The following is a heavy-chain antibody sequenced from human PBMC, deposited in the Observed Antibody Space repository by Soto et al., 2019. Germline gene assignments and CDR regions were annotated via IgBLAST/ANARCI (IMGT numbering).Heavy chain of an antibody. CDR1: GFTFSSYG. Sequence: QVQLVESGGGVVQPGRSLRLSCAASGFTFSSYGMHWVRQAPGKGLEWVAVIWYDGSNKYYADSVKGRFTISRDNSKNTLYLQMNSLRAEDTAVYYCARDGEAVAGTPGGDYWGQGTLVTVSS. D-gene: IGHD6-19*01. CDR2: IWYDGSNK. CDR3: ARDGEAVAGTPGGDY. J-gene: IGHJ4*02. V-gene: IGHV3-33*01.